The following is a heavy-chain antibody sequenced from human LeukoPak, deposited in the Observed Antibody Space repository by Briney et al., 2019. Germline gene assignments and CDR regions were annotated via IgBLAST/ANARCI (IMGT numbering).Heavy chain of an antibody. V-gene: IGHV4-59*08. J-gene: IGHJ3*02. CDR2: IYYSGST. D-gene: IGHD6-13*01. CDR1: GGSISSYY. Sequence: SETLSPTCTVSGGSISSYYWSWIRQPPGKGLEWIGYIYYSGSTNYNPSLKSRVTISVDTSKNQFSLKLSSVTAADTAVYYCARWVQQQLILVGAFDIWGQGTMVTVSS. CDR3: ARWVQQQLILVGAFDI.